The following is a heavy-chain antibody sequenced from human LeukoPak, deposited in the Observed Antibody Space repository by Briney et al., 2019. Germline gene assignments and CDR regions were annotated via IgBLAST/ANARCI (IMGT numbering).Heavy chain of an antibody. CDR2: ISGSGGST. V-gene: IGHV3-23*01. Sequence: PGGSLRLSCAASGFTFSSYAMSWVRQAPGKGLEWVSAISGSGGSTYYADSVKGRFTISRDNSKNTLYLQMNSLRAEDTAVYYCAKDSPSGPYCSSTSCPPVHWGQGTLVTVSS. D-gene: IGHD2-2*01. CDR3: AKDSPSGPYCSSTSCPPVH. J-gene: IGHJ4*02. CDR1: GFTFSSYA.